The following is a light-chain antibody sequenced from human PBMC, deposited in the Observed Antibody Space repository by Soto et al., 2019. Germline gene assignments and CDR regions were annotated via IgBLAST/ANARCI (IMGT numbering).Light chain of an antibody. CDR1: QSVSSSY. V-gene: IGKV3-20*01. J-gene: IGKJ1*01. CDR3: QQYGSSPWT. CDR2: GAS. Sequence: EIVLTQSPGTLSLSPGERATLSCRASQSVSSSYLAWYQQKPGQAPRPLIYGASSRAIGIPDRFSGSGSGTDCTLTISIREPADFAVYYCQQYGSSPWTFGQGTKVEIK.